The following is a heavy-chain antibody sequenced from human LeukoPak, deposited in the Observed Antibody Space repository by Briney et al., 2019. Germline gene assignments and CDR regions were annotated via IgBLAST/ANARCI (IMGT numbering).Heavy chain of an antibody. CDR3: ATLWAIDKIKKYYFDY. V-gene: IGHV1-2*02. D-gene: IGHD2-21*01. CDR2: INPNSGGT. J-gene: IGHJ4*02. CDR1: GYTFTDYY. Sequence: ASVKVSCKASGYTFTDYYMHWVRQAPGQGLEWMGWINPNSGGTYYAHKFQGRVTMTRDTSISTAYMELSSLRSDDTPIYYCATLWAIDKIKKYYFDYWGQGTLVSVSS.